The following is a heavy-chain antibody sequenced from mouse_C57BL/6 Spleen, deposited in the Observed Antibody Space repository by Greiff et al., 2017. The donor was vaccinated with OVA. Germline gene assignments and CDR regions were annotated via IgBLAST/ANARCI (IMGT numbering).Heavy chain of an antibody. J-gene: IGHJ2*01. CDR2: IDPSDSYT. D-gene: IGHD1-1*01. CDR3: ARSSGSSPRDFDY. CDR1: GYTFTSYW. Sequence: QVQLQQPGAELVKPGASVKLSCKASGYTFTSYWMQWVKQRPGQGLEWIGEIDPSDSYTNYNQKFKGKATLTVDTSSSTAYMQLSSLTSEHSAVYYCARSSGSSPRDFDYWGQGTTLTVSS. V-gene: IGHV1-50*01.